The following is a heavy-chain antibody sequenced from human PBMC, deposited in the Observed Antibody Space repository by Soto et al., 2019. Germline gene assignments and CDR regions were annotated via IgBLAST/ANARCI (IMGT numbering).Heavy chain of an antibody. Sequence: QVQLQESGPGLVEPSQTLSLTCTVSGGSISSAGYYWSWIRQRPGKGLEWIGYIYFSGVTYYNPSLESRVTISVDTSKIQFSLRLSSVTAADTAVYYCARDPWRTPPEAAFDVWGQGTKVTVSS. CDR3: ARDPWRTPPEAAFDV. CDR1: GGSISSAGYY. V-gene: IGHV4-31*03. J-gene: IGHJ3*01. D-gene: IGHD1-1*01. CDR2: IYFSGVT.